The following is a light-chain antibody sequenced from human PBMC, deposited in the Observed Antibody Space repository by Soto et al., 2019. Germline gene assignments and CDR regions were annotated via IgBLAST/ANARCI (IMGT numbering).Light chain of an antibody. Sequence: QSVLTQPASVSGSPGQSITISCTGTSNDIGGYNYVSWYQQHPGQAPKLMIFEVSNRPSGVSNRFSGSKSGNTASLTISGLQAEDVANYYCSSYTSSATLGVFGGGTKLTVL. CDR2: EVS. V-gene: IGLV2-14*01. CDR1: SNDIGGYNY. CDR3: SSYTSSATLGV. J-gene: IGLJ2*01.